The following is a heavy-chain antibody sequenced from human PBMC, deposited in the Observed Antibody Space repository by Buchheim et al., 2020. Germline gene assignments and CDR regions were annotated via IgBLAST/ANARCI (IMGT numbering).Heavy chain of an antibody. CDR2: IKQDGSEK. D-gene: IGHD6-13*01. CDR3: ARDISSSWYGNYYYYMDV. J-gene: IGHJ6*03. V-gene: IGHV3-7*01. CDR1: GFTFSSYW. Sequence: EVQLVESGGGLVQPGGSLRLSRAASGFTFSSYWMSWVRQAPGKGLEWVANIKQDGSEKYYVDSVKGRFTISRDNAKNSLYLQMNSLRAEDTAVYYCARDISSSWYGNYYYYMDVWGKGTT.